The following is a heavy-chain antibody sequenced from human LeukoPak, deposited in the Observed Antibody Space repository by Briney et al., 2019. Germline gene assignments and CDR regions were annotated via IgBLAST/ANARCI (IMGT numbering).Heavy chain of an antibody. D-gene: IGHD6-13*01. CDR1: GFTFSSYA. CDR3: ARDQVKSSSWYRGYYYYGMDV. Sequence: GGSLRLSCAASGFTFSSYAMSWVRQAPGKGLEWVSVIYSGGSTYYADSVKGRFTVSRDNSKNTLYLQMNSLRAEDTAVYYCARDQVKSSSWYRGYYYYGMDVWGQGTTVTVSS. CDR2: IYSGGST. J-gene: IGHJ6*02. V-gene: IGHV3-66*01.